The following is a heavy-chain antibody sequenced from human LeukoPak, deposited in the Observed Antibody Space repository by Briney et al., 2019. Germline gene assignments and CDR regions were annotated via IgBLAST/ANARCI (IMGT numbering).Heavy chain of an antibody. CDR2: INSDGGST. CDR3: ARLRYGPYGMDV. J-gene: IGHJ6*02. CDR1: VFSFSVYW. D-gene: IGHD3-16*02. Sequence: GGSLRLSCVVSVFSFSVYWMHWVRHAPGRGLVWVSRINSDGGSTNYADSAKGGFTISRDNAKNTLYLQMNSLRVEDMGVYYCARLRYGPYGMDVWVQRSTATVCS. V-gene: IGHV3-74*01.